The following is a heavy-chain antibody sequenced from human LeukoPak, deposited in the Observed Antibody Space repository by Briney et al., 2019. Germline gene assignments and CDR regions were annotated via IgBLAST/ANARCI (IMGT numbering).Heavy chain of an antibody. CDR1: GVSISSGGYY. CDR3: ARARSGYGYDY. Sequence: SETLSLTCTVSGVSISSGGYYWSWIRQHPGKGLEWIGYIYYSGSTYYNPSLKSRVTISVDTSKNQFSLKLSSVTAADTAVYYCARARSGYGYDYWGQGTLVTVSS. V-gene: IGHV4-31*03. CDR2: IYYSGST. J-gene: IGHJ4*02. D-gene: IGHD5-12*01.